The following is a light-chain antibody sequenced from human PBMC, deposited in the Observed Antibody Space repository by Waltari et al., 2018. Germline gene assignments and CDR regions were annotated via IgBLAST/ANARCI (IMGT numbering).Light chain of an antibody. CDR1: ESISIS. CDR3: QQYNDWPLT. J-gene: IGKJ4*01. V-gene: IGKV3-15*01. CDR2: RAS. Sequence: EIVMTQSPATLSVSPGERATLSCRASESISISVAWYQQKPGQAARLLIFRASPRATGIPARFSGSGSGTEFTLTISSLQSEDFAVYYCQQYNDWPLTFGGGTKVEIK.